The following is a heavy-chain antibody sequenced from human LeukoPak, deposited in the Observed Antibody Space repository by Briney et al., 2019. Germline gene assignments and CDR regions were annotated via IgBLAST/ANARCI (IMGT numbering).Heavy chain of an antibody. Sequence: GGSLRLSCAASGFTFSSYGMHWVRQAPGKGLEWVAVISYDGSNKYYADSVKGRFTISRDNSKNTLYLQMNSLRAEDTAVYYCVKDRQGIAAAGTDYWGQGTLVTVSS. CDR3: VKDRQGIAAAGTDY. J-gene: IGHJ4*02. V-gene: IGHV3-30*18. CDR1: GFTFSSYG. CDR2: ISYDGSNK. D-gene: IGHD6-13*01.